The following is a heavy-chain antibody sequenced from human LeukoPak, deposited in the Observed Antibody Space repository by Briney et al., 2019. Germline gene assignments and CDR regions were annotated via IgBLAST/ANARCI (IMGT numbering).Heavy chain of an antibody. V-gene: IGHV3-30*18. CDR1: GFTFSNYG. CDR2: ISFDGSNK. CDR3: AKNTVAGTPTYYYYGMDV. Sequence: PGKSLRLSCAASGFTFSNYGMHWVRQAPGEGLEWVAFISFDGSNKYYGDSVKGRFTLSRDNSKNSLYFQMNSLRAEDTAIYYCAKNTVAGTPTYYYYGMDVWGQGTTVTVSS. J-gene: IGHJ6*02. D-gene: IGHD5-12*01.